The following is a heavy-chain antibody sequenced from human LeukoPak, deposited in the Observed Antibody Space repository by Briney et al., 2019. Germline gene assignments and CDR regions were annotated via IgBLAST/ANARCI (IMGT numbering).Heavy chain of an antibody. V-gene: IGHV4-4*07. J-gene: IGHJ6*03. Sequence: SETLSLTCTVSGDSINSYYWSWIRQPAGKGLEWIGRIYTSGSTNYNPSLKSRVTMSVDTSKNQFSLKLSSVTAADTAVYCCARGAYNYYYMDVWGKGTTVTISS. CDR3: ARGAYNYYYMDV. CDR1: GDSINSYY. CDR2: IYTSGST.